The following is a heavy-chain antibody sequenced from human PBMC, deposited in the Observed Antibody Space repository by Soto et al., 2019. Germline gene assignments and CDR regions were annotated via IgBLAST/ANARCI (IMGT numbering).Heavy chain of an antibody. CDR3: AADSHYDSSGSFGY. CDR2: IVVGSGNT. CDR1: GFTFTSSA. V-gene: IGHV1-58*01. Sequence: GASVKVSCKASGFTFTSSAVQWARQARGQRLEWIGWIVVGSGNTNYAQKFQERVTITRDMSTSTAYMELSSLRSEDTAVYYCAADSHYDSSGSFGYWGQGTLVTVSS. J-gene: IGHJ4*02. D-gene: IGHD3-22*01.